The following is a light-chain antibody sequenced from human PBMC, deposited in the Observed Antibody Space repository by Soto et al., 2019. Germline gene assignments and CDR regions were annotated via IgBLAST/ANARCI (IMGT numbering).Light chain of an antibody. CDR2: GAS. CDR1: QSVDNN. Sequence: EIVMTQSPATLSVSPGERATLSCRASQSVDNNLAWYQQKPGQAPRLLIHGASFRVTGIPARFSGSGSGTDFTLTISSLRSEDFAIYFCHQRSNWPLTFGGGTKLEIK. J-gene: IGKJ4*01. CDR3: HQRSNWPLT. V-gene: IGKV3-15*01.